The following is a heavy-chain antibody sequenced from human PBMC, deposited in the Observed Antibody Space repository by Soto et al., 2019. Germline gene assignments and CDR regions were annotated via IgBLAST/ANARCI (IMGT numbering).Heavy chain of an antibody. CDR1: GYSFTIYC. CDR2: IYPGDSDT. J-gene: IGHJ4*02. Sequence: GESLKISCKGSGYSFTIYCIGWVLQMPGKGLEWMGTIYPGDSDTRYSPSFQGQVTISADKSISTAYLQWSSLKASDTAMYYCARGLWLQSPDYWGQGTLVTVSS. CDR3: ARGLWLQSPDY. V-gene: IGHV5-51*01. D-gene: IGHD5-12*01.